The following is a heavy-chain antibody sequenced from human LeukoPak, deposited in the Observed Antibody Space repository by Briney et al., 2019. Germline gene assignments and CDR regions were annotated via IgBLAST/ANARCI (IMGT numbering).Heavy chain of an antibody. V-gene: IGHV3-33*01. J-gene: IGHJ3*02. CDR2: IWYDGSIK. D-gene: IGHD1-20*01. CDR3: ARDRYNWNLGAFDI. Sequence: GGSLRLSCAASGFTFNTYGMNWVRQAPGKGLEWVAVIWYDGSIKYYAESVKGRFTVSRDNSENTLYLQMNSLRAEDTAMYYCARDRYNWNLGAFDIWGQGTMVTVSS. CDR1: GFTFNTYG.